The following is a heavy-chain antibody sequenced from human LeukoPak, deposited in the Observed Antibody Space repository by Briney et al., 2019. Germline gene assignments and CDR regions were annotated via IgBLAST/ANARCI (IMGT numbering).Heavy chain of an antibody. CDR2: IYHSGST. Sequence: TLSLTCAVSGGSISSGGYSWSWIRQPPGKGLEWIGYIYHSGSTYYNPSLKSRVTISVDGSKNQFSLKLSSVTAADTAVYYCARHTSSYCSGGSCGGWFDPWGQRTLVTVSS. V-gene: IGHV4-30-2*01. CDR1: GGSISSGGYS. J-gene: IGHJ5*02. D-gene: IGHD2-15*01. CDR3: ARHTSSYCSGGSCGGWFDP.